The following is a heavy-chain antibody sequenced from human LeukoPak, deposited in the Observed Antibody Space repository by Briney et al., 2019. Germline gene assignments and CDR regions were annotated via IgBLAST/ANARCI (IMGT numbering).Heavy chain of an antibody. CDR3: ATPPLGWFAP. CDR1: GFPFSSFD. V-gene: IGHV3-23*01. J-gene: IGHJ5*02. Sequence: DSGFPFSSFDTAWVRQAPGKGLEWLSTISGDGEKTYYADSVTGRFTISRDNSRNTLYLQMNTLRLDDTAMYYCATPPLGWFAPWGQGTLVTVSS. CDR2: ISGDGEKT.